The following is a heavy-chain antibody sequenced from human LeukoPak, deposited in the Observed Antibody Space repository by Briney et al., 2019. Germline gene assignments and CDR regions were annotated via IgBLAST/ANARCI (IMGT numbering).Heavy chain of an antibody. CDR1: GFTFTTYA. D-gene: IGHD5-12*01. CDR3: AIGPPYGGYSD. V-gene: IGHV3-23*01. J-gene: IGHJ4*02. CDR2: ISGSGGRT. Sequence: GGSLRLSCAASGFTFTTYAMTWVRQAPGEGPEWVSSISGSGGRTYYADSLKGRFTISRDNSKNTLYLQMNSLRPEDTAVYSCAIGPPYGGYSDWGQGTLVTVSS.